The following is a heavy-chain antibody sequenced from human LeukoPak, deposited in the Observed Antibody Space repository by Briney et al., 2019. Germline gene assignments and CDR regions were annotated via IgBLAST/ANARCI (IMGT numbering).Heavy chain of an antibody. J-gene: IGHJ4*02. D-gene: IGHD5-24*01. CDR3: ARDGDGYNSSFDY. CDR1: GGSISSSSYY. Sequence: MPSETLSLTCTVSGGSISSSSYYWGWIRQPPGKGLEWIGSIYYSGSTYYNPSLKSRVTISVDTSKNQFSLKLSSVTAADTAVYYCARDGDGYNSSFDYWGQGTLVTVSS. V-gene: IGHV4-39*07. CDR2: IYYSGST.